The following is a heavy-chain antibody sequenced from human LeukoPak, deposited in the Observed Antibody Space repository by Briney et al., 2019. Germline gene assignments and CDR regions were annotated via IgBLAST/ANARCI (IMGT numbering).Heavy chain of an antibody. CDR2: IYSGGST. V-gene: IGHV3-66*01. CDR3: ARENSGYMCLRAFDI. D-gene: IGHD3-22*01. Sequence: PGGSLRLSCAASGFTVSSNYMGWVRQAPGKGLEWVSVIYSGGSTYYADSVKGRFTISRDNSKSTLYLQMNSLRAEDTAVYYCARENSGYMCLRAFDIWGQGTMVTVSS. J-gene: IGHJ3*02. CDR1: GFTVSSNY.